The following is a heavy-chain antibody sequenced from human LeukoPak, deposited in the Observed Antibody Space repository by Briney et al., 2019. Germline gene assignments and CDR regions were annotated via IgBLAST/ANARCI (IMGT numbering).Heavy chain of an antibody. V-gene: IGHV3-7*01. CDR1: GFTFSSYS. J-gene: IGHJ3*02. CDR3: ARDMGYCSSTSCFHAFDI. CDR2: IKQDGSEK. Sequence: GGSLRLSCAASGFTFSSYSMNWVRQAPGKGLEWVANIKQDGSEKYYVDSVKGRFTISRDNAKNSLYLQMNSLRAEDTAVYYCARDMGYCSSTSCFHAFDIWGQGTMVTVSS. D-gene: IGHD2-2*01.